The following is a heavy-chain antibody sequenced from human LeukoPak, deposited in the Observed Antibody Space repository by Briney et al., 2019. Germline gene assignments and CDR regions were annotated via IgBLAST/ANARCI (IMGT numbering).Heavy chain of an antibody. CDR2: IIPIFGTA. V-gene: IGHV1-69*13. CDR3: ARDPDSSGWHEDYYYGMDV. J-gene: IGHJ6*02. D-gene: IGHD6-19*01. CDR1: GGTFSSYA. Sequence: SVKVSCKASGGTFSSYAISWVRQAPGQGLEWMGGIIPIFGTANYAQKFQGRVTIAADESTSTAYMELSSLRSEDTAVYYCARDPDSSGWHEDYYYGMDVWGQGTTVTVSS.